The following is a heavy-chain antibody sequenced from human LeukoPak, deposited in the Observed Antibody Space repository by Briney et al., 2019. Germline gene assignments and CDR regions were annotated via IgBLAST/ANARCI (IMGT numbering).Heavy chain of an antibody. V-gene: IGHV3-23*01. Sequence: GGSLRLSCAASGFTFSNSAMSWVRQAPGKGLEWVSTLSGSGITTYYADSVKGRFTISRDNSKNTLYLQMNSLRAEDTAVYYCAIDGVYGGYHYYYMDVWGKGATVTVSS. D-gene: IGHD4-23*01. CDR2: LSGSGITT. CDR3: AIDGVYGGYHYYYMDV. CDR1: GFTFSNSA. J-gene: IGHJ6*03.